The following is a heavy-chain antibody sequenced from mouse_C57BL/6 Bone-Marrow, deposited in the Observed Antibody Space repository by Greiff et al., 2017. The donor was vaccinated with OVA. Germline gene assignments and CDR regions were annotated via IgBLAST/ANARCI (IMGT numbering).Heavy chain of an antibody. J-gene: IGHJ2*01. D-gene: IGHD1-1*01. CDR1: GFTFSSYG. CDR3: ARQISTRKFDY. V-gene: IGHV5-6*01. CDR2: ISSGGSYT. Sequence: DVQLVESGGDLVKPGGSLKLSCAASGFTFSSYGMSWVRQTPDKRLEWVATISSGGSYTYYPDSVKGRFTISRDNAKNTLYLQMSSLKSEDTAMYYCARQISTRKFDYWGQGTTLTVSS.